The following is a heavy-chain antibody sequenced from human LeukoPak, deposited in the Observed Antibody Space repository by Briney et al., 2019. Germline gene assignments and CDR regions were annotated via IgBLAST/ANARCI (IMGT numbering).Heavy chain of an antibody. CDR1: GGSMSSYY. Sequence: SETLSLTCTVSGGSMSSYYWNWIRQPPGKGLEWIAYIYYSGSTNYNPSLKTRVTISVDTSKNQFSLKLSSVTAADTAVYYCARAGSQQLAFGYWGQGTLVTVSS. CDR3: ARAGSQQLAFGY. V-gene: IGHV4-59*08. D-gene: IGHD6-13*01. J-gene: IGHJ4*02. CDR2: IYYSGST.